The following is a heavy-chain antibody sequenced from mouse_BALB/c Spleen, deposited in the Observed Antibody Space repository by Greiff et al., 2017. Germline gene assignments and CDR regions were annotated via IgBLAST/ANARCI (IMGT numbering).Heavy chain of an antibody. CDR1: GYTFTSYW. Sequence: QVQLQQSGAELAKPGASVKMSCKASGYTFTSYWMHWVKQRPGQGLEWIGYINPSTGYTEYNQKFKDKATLTADKSSSTAYMQLSSLTSEDSAVYYCAREGGLRVAMDYWGQGTSVTVSS. D-gene: IGHD2-4*01. CDR3: AREGGLRVAMDY. CDR2: INPSTGYT. V-gene: IGHV1-7*01. J-gene: IGHJ4*01.